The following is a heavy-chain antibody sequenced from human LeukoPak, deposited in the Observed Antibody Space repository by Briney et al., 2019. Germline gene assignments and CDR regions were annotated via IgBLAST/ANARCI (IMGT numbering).Heavy chain of an antibody. CDR2: INPNSGDT. Sequence: GASVKVSCKTSGYTFTGYYMHWVRQAPGQGLEWMGRINPNSGDTNYAQKFQGRVTMTRDTSISTAYMELSSQRSEDTAVYYCARENGYDRDRELTLWGQGTLVTVSS. V-gene: IGHV1-2*06. D-gene: IGHD5-12*01. CDR1: GYTFTGYY. CDR3: ARENGYDRDRELTL. J-gene: IGHJ4*02.